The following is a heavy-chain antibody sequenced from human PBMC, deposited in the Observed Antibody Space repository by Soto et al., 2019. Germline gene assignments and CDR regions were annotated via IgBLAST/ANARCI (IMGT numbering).Heavy chain of an antibody. D-gene: IGHD3-16*01. CDR3: SRGDRGDLDL. CDR1: GFTFSYYW. Sequence: EVQLVESGGGLVRPGGSLRLSCAASGFTFSYYWMHWVRQAPGKGLVWVARIHSDGSSTTYADFVKGRFIISRDNARNTVDLQEISVIGEDTAVYYCSRGDRGDLDLWGQGTVVTVAS. V-gene: IGHV3-74*01. CDR2: IHSDGSST. J-gene: IGHJ3*01.